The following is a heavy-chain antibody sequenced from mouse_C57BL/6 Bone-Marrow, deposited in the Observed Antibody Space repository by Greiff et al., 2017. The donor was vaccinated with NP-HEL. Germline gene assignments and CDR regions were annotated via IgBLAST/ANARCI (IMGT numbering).Heavy chain of an antibody. J-gene: IGHJ4*01. CDR1: GYTFTSYW. D-gene: IGHD2-1*01. CDR3: AIIYYGNYPYAMDY. V-gene: IGHV1-50*01. Sequence: QVQLQQPGAELVKPGASVKLSCKASGYTFTSYWMQWVKQRPGQGLEWIGEIDPSDSYTNYHQKFKGKATLTVDTSSSTAYMQLSSLTSEDSAVYYCAIIYYGNYPYAMDYWGQGTSVTVSS. CDR2: IDPSDSYT.